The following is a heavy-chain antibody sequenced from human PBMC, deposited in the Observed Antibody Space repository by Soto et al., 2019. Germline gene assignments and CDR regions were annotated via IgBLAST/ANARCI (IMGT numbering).Heavy chain of an antibody. CDR1: GFTFSSYG. CDR2: IWYDGSNK. J-gene: IGHJ4*02. V-gene: IGHV3-33*01. D-gene: IGHD4-17*01. CDR3: ARDRGHDYGRFYPDY. Sequence: PGGSLRLSCAASGFTFSSYGMHWVRQAPGKGLEWVAVIWYDGSNKYYADSVKGRFTISRDNSKNTLYLQMNSLRAEDTAVYYCARDRGHDYGRFYPDYWGQGTLVTVSS.